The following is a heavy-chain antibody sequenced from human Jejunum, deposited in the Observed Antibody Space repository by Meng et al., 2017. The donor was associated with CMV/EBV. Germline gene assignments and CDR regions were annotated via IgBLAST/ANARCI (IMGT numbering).Heavy chain of an antibody. CDR3: AGDRGQADY. J-gene: IGHJ4*02. Sequence: CTVSGGTISSSGYYWGWIRQPPGKGLEWIGNMYYSGSTYYNPSLQSRVTISLDTSKNQFSLKLSSVTAADTAVYYCAGDRGQADYWGQGTLVTVSS. CDR2: MYYSGST. CDR1: GGTISSSGYY. D-gene: IGHD3-10*01. V-gene: IGHV4-39*01.